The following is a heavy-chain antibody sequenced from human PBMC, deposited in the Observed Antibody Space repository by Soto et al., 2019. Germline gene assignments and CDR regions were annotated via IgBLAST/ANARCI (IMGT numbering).Heavy chain of an antibody. CDR3: ARVHISGHGVDY. D-gene: IGHD5-12*01. CDR1: GYSISSGYY. Sequence: SETLSLTCAVSGYSISSGYYWAWIRQPPGQGLEWFGSISHSGSTYYNPSLKSRVTISVHTSKNQFSLDLTSVTAADTAIYYCARVHISGHGVDYWGQGTLVTV. V-gene: IGHV4-38-2*01. J-gene: IGHJ4*02. CDR2: ISHSGST.